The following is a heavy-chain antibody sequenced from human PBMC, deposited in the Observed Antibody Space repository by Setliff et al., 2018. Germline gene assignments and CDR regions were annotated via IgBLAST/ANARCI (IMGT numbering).Heavy chain of an antibody. D-gene: IGHD2-21*01. J-gene: IGHJ6*02. CDR1: GASLRSGSNY. CDR2: IYTNGAT. CDR3: AKEYVVISFVRNSHQHYGMDV. V-gene: IGHV4-61*02. Sequence: PSETLSLTCTVSGASLRSGSNYWGWFRQPAGKGLEWIGRIYTNGATSYSPSLKSRVSISADTSKNVLSLRLTSVTAADTAVYYCAKEYVVISFVRNSHQHYGMDVWGPGTTVTVSS.